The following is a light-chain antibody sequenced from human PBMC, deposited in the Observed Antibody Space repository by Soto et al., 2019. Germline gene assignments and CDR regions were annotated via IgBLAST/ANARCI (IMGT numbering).Light chain of an antibody. Sequence: QSVLTQPASVSGSPGQSITISCTGTSSDVGGYNYVSWYQQHPGKAPKLMIHGVTNRPSGVSDRFSGSKSGNTASLTISGLQAEDEADYYCSSYASTSPYVFGTGTKVTVL. CDR2: GVT. V-gene: IGLV2-14*01. CDR3: SSYASTSPYV. J-gene: IGLJ1*01. CDR1: SSDVGGYNY.